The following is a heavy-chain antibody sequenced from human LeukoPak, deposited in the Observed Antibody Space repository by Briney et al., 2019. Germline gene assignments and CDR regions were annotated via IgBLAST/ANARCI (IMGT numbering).Heavy chain of an antibody. CDR2: INPNSGGT. J-gene: IGHJ4*02. V-gene: IGHV1-2*02. Sequence: GASVKVSCKASGYTFTGYSMEWVRQAPGQGLEWMGWINPNSGGTSYAQKFQGRVTMTRDTSISTVYMELSRLTSDDTAVFYCARARDNYDISTFSALDYWGQGTLVTVSS. CDR3: ARARDNYDISTFSALDY. D-gene: IGHD3-22*01. CDR1: GYTFTGYS.